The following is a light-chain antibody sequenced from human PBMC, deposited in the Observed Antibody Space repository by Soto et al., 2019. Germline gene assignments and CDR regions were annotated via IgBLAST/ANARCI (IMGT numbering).Light chain of an antibody. CDR2: KAS. Sequence: DIQMTQSPSTLSASVGDRVTITCRASQSISSWLAWYQQKPGKAPKVLIYKASSLESGVPSRFSGSGSGTEFTLTISSLQPDDFATYYCQQYNSYSRTFGQGIKVEIK. CDR3: QQYNSYSRT. J-gene: IGKJ1*01. CDR1: QSISSW. V-gene: IGKV1-5*03.